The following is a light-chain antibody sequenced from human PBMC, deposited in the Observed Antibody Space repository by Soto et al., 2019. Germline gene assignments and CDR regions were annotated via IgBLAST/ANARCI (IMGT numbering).Light chain of an antibody. CDR1: QNIKKY. CDR3: QQSFGTPLT. Sequence: DIQMTQSPASLSASVGDRVTITCRASQNIKKYLNWYQQKPGKAPNLLIYTASSLQVGFPSRFSGSGSGTDFTLTISSLQPEDFATYYCQQSFGTPLTFGGGTKVAIK. J-gene: IGKJ4*01. V-gene: IGKV1-39*01. CDR2: TAS.